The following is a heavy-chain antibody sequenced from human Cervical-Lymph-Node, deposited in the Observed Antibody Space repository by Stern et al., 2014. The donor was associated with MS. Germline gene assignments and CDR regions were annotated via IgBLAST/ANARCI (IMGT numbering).Heavy chain of an antibody. V-gene: IGHV1-69*01. CDR2: IIPIFGTA. CDR1: GGTFSSYA. CDR3: AAPARPDDYYYGMDV. D-gene: IGHD6-6*01. Sequence: VHLVESGAEVKKPGSSVKVSCKASGGTFSSYAISWVRQAPGQGLEWMGGIIPIFGTANHAQKFQGRVTITADESTSTAYMELSSLRSEDTAVYYCAAPARPDDYYYGMDVWGQGTTVTVSS. J-gene: IGHJ6*02.